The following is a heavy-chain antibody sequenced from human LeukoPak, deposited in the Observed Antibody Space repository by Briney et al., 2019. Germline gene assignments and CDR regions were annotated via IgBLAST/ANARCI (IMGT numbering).Heavy chain of an antibody. CDR2: ISSGYSTI. Sequence: PGGSLRLSCAASGFTFSSYSMNWVRQAPGKGLEWVSYISSGYSTIYYADSVKGRFTISRDNAKNSLYLQMNSLRAEDTAVYYCARDPETNWGWDFDYWGQGTLVTVSS. D-gene: IGHD7-27*01. CDR3: ARDPETNWGWDFDY. CDR1: GFTFSSYS. V-gene: IGHV3-48*01. J-gene: IGHJ4*02.